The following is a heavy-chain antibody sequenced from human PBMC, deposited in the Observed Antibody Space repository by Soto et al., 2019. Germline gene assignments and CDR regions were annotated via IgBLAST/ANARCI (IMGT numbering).Heavy chain of an antibody. Sequence: SETLSLTCTVSGGSISSYYWSWFRQPPGKGLEWIGYVYYSGSTNYNPSLKSRVTISMDTSKNQFSLKLSSVTAADTAVYYCARHCSNGVCYVYWGQGTPVTVSS. CDR1: GGSISSYY. CDR2: VYYSGST. J-gene: IGHJ4*02. CDR3: ARHCSNGVCYVY. D-gene: IGHD2-8*01. V-gene: IGHV4-59*08.